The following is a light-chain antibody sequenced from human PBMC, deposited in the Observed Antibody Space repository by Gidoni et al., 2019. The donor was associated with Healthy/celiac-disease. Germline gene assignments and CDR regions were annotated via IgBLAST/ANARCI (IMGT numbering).Light chain of an antibody. CDR1: QSVSSN. V-gene: IGKV3-15*01. CDR3: QQYNNPPT. J-gene: IGKJ3*01. CDR2: GAS. Sequence: ELVMTQSPATLSVSPGARATLSCRASQSVSSNLAWYQQKPGQAPRLLIYGASTRATGIPARFSGSGSGTEFTLTISSLQSEDFAVYYCQQYNNPPTFXPXTKVDIK.